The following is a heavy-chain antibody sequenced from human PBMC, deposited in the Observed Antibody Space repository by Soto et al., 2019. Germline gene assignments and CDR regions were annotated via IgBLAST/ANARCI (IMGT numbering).Heavy chain of an antibody. CDR2: IYYSGST. D-gene: IGHD6-13*01. V-gene: IGHV4-59*01. CDR1: GGSISSYY. J-gene: IGHJ5*02. Sequence: SETLSLTCTVSGGSISSYYWSWIRQPPGKGLEWIGYIYYSGSTNYNPSLKSRVTISVDTSKNQFSLKLSSVTAADTAVYYCARVISSSWYLWFDPWGQGTLVTVSS. CDR3: ARVISSSWYLWFDP.